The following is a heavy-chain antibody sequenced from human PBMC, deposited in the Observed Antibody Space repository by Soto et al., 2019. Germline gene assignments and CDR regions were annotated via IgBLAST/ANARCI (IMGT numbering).Heavy chain of an antibody. CDR2: IDPSDSYT. CDR1: GYRFTSYL. V-gene: IGHV5-10-1*01. CDR3: ARGGYSYGLCMDV. D-gene: IGHD5-18*01. Sequence: GDSLKISCKCSGYRFTSYLISWVRHMPGKGLEWMGRIDPSDSYTNYSPSFQGHVTISADKSISTAYLQWSSLKASDTAMYYCARGGYSYGLCMDVWGQGTTVTVS. J-gene: IGHJ6*02.